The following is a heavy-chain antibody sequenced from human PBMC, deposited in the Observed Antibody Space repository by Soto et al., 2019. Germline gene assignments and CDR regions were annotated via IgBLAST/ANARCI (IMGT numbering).Heavy chain of an antibody. CDR2: ISGSGGST. J-gene: IGHJ6*02. V-gene: IGHV3-23*01. D-gene: IGHD2-2*01. CDR3: ATRRDASYYYYGMDV. CDR1: GFTFTTYA. Sequence: EVQLLESGGGLVQPGGSLRLSCAGSGFTFTTYAMTWVRQAPGKGLEWVSAISGSGGSTYYADSVKGRFTISRDNSKNTLLLQMNSLRAEDTAVYYCATRRDASYYYYGMDVWGQGTTVTVSS.